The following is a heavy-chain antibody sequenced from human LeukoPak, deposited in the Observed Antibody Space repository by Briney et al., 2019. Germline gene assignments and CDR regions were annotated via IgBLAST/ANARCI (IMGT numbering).Heavy chain of an antibody. J-gene: IGHJ6*02. CDR2: IYPGDSDT. D-gene: IGHD6-19*01. CDR3: ASCRYSSGRDNYYYYGMDV. V-gene: IGHV5-51*01. CDR1: GYSFTSYW. Sequence: GESLKISCKASGYSFTSYWIGWVRQMPGKGLEWMGIIYPGDSDTRYSPSFQGQVTISADKSISTAYLQWSSLKASDTAMYYCASCRYSSGRDNYYYYGMDVWSQGTTVTVSS.